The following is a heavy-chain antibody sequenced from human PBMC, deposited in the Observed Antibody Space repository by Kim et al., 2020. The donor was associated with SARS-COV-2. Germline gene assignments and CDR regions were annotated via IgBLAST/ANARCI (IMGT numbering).Heavy chain of an antibody. Sequence: DSDTRNSPSFQGQVTISADKSSSTAYLQWSSLKASDTAMYYCARSNPFDYWGQGTLVTVSS. J-gene: IGHJ4*02. CDR3: ARSNPFDY. V-gene: IGHV5-51*01. CDR2: DSDT.